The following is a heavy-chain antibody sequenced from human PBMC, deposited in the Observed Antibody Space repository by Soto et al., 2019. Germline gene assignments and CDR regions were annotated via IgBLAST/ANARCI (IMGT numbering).Heavy chain of an antibody. J-gene: IGHJ4*02. V-gene: IGHV4-34*01. CDR3: ARGGGRLGYSGYRKFRRHFDY. Sequence: QVQLQQWGAGLLKPSETLSLTCAVYGGSFSGYYWSWIRQPPGKGLEWLGEINHSGSTNYNPSLKSRVTIAVDTSKNHFSRKLSSVTAADTAVYYCARGGGRLGYSGYRKFRRHFDYWGQGTLVTVSS. CDR1: GGSFSGYY. D-gene: IGHD5-12*01. CDR2: INHSGST.